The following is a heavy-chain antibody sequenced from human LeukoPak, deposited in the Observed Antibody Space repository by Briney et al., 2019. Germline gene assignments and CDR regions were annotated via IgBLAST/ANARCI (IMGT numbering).Heavy chain of an antibody. D-gene: IGHD3-10*01. CDR1: GGSISSYY. V-gene: IGHV4-59*01. CDR2: IYYSGST. CDR3: ARAVHYYGSGSYYFDY. Sequence: SETLSLTCTVSGGSISSYYWSWIQQPPGKGLEWIGYIYYSGSTNYNPSLKSRVTISVDTSKNQFSLKLSSVTAADTAVYYCARAVHYYGSGSYYFDYWGQGTLVTVSS. J-gene: IGHJ4*02.